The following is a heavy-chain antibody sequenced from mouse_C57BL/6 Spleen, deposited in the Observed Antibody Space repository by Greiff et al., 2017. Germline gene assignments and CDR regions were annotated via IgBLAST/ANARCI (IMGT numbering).Heavy chain of an antibody. Sequence: VQLQQSGAELVRPGASVKLSCTASGFNIKDYYMHWVKQRPEQGLEWIGRIDPEDGDTEYAPKFQGKATMTADTSSNTAYLQLSSLTSEDTAVYYCTTRGYDSYAMDDWGQGTSVTVSS. J-gene: IGHJ4*01. CDR1: GFNIKDYY. D-gene: IGHD2-2*01. V-gene: IGHV14-1*01. CDR3: TTRGYDSYAMDD. CDR2: IDPEDGDT.